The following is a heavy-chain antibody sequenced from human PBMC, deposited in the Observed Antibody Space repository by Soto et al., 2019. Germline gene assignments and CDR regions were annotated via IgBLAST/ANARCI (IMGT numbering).Heavy chain of an antibody. CDR2: INSDGSTI. CDR1: GFHFGPFW. J-gene: IGHJ6*02. Sequence: GSLRLSCAASGFHFGPFWMHWVRQAPGKGLVWVSHINSDGSTIVYADSVKGRFTISRDNAKNTLYLQMNSLRAEDTAVYYCAKEVWSGPMAVWGQGTTVTVSS. D-gene: IGHD3-3*01. CDR3: AKEVWSGPMAV. V-gene: IGHV3-74*01.